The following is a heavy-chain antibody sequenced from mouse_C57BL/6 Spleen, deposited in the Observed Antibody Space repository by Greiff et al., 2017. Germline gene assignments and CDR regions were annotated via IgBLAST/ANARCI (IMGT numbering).Heavy chain of an antibody. J-gene: IGHJ1*03. D-gene: IGHD4-1*01. CDR3: ARGPGTRYFDV. Sequence: QVQLQQPGAELAKPGASVKLSCKASGYTFTSYWMQWVKQRPGQGLEWIGEIDPSDSYTNYNQKFKGKATLTVDTSSSTAYMQLSSLTSEDSAVYYCARGPGTRYFDVWGTGTTVTVSS. CDR2: IDPSDSYT. CDR1: GYTFTSYW. V-gene: IGHV1-50*01.